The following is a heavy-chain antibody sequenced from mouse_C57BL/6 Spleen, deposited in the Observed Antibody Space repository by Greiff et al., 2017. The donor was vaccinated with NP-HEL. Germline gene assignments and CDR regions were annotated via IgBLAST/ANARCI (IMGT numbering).Heavy chain of an antibody. D-gene: IGHD2-1*01. CDR2: INPSTGGT. CDR1: GYSFTGYY. V-gene: IGHV1-42*01. Sequence: LQQSGPELVKPGASVKISCKASGYSFTGYYMNWVKQSPEKSLEWIGEINPSTGGTTYNQKFKAKATLTVDKSSSTAYMQLKSLTSEDSAVYYCARPPYGNYAYFEVWGTGTTVTVSS. CDR3: ARPPYGNYAYFEV. J-gene: IGHJ1*03.